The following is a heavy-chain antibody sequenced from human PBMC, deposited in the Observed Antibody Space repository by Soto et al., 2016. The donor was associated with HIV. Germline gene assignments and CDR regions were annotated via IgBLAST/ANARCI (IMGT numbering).Heavy chain of an antibody. Sequence: QVQLLQSGAEVKKAGASLKVSCKASGYTFSSFDIIWVRQAPGQGLEWMGWMNPNSGNTNYAQKFQDRITLTRDISISTAYMELSSLRSEDTAVYYCVRGYGSVPWDYWGQGTLVTVSS. CDR1: GYTFSSFD. J-gene: IGHJ4*02. V-gene: IGHV1-8*03. CDR2: MNPNSGNT. CDR3: VRGYGSVPWDY. D-gene: IGHD3-10*01.